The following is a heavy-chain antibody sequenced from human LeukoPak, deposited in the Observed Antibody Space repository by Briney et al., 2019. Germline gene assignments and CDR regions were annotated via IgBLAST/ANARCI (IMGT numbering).Heavy chain of an antibody. Sequence: SQTLSLTCTVSGASISSGGYYWSWIRQHPGKGLEWIGYIYYSGSTYYNPSLKSRVTISVDTSKNQFSLKMNSVTAADTAVDYCASRVTGLGRVDYCGQGPLVIVSS. V-gene: IGHV4-31*03. CDR2: IYYSGST. CDR1: GASISSGGYY. J-gene: IGHJ4*02. CDR3: ASRVTGLGRVDY. D-gene: IGHD3-16*01.